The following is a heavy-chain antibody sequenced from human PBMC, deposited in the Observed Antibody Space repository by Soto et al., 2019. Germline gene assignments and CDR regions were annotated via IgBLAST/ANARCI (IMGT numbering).Heavy chain of an antibody. CDR3: ARDLPYDFWSGYYYYYYGMDV. CDR1: GFTFSSYS. D-gene: IGHD3-3*01. J-gene: IGHJ6*02. Sequence: GGSLRLSCAASGFTFSSYSMNWVRQAPGKGLELVSYISSSSSTIYYADSVKGRFTISRDNAKNSLYLQMNSLRDEDTAVYYCARDLPYDFWSGYYYYYYGMDVWGQGTTVTVSS. CDR2: ISSSSSTI. V-gene: IGHV3-48*02.